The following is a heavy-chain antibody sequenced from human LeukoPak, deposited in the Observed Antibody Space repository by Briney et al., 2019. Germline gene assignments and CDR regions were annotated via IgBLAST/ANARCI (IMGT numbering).Heavy chain of an antibody. J-gene: IGHJ4*02. CDR1: GGSISSSNW. V-gene: IGHV4-4*02. CDR3: ARASIMITFGGVIVSYYFDY. CDR2: IYHSGST. D-gene: IGHD3-16*02. Sequence: SSETLSLTCAVSGGSISSSNWWSWVRQPPGKGLEWIGEIYHSGSTNYNPSLKSRVTISVDKSKNQFSLKLSSVTAADTAVYYCARASIMITFGGVIVSYYFDYWGQGTLVTVSS.